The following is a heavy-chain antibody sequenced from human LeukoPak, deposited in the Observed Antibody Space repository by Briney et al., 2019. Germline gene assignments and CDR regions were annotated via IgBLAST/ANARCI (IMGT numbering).Heavy chain of an antibody. J-gene: IGHJ6*03. CDR2: IYYSGST. Sequence: SETLSLTCTVSGGSISSSSYYWGWIRQPPGKGLEWIGSIYYSGSTYYNPSLKSRVTISVDTSKNQFSLKLSSVTAADTAVYYCARGTPYYDSSGYYSLIDAPYYYYMDVWGKGTTVTVSS. V-gene: IGHV4-39*07. CDR1: GGSISSSSYY. CDR3: ARGTPYYDSSGYYSLIDAPYYYYMDV. D-gene: IGHD3-22*01.